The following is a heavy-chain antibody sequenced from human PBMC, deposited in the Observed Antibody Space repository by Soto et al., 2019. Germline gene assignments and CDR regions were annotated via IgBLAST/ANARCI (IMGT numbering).Heavy chain of an antibody. D-gene: IGHD1-7*01. CDR3: ARGRRTGTTPRGEGYFDY. Sequence: GGSLRLSCAASGFTFSSYGMHWVRQAPGKGLEWVAVIWYDGSNKYYADSVKGRFTISRDNSKNTLYLQMNSLRAEDTAVYYCARGRRTGTTPRGEGYFDYWGQGTLVTVSS. V-gene: IGHV3-33*01. CDR1: GFTFSSYG. CDR2: IWYDGSNK. J-gene: IGHJ4*02.